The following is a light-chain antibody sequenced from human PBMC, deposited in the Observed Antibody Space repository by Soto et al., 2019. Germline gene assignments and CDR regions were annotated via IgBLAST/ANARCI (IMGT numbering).Light chain of an antibody. V-gene: IGKV1-27*01. CDR2: TAS. CDR3: QHSYSTSRA. J-gene: IGKJ1*01. CDR1: QDISNY. Sequence: DIQMTQSPSSLSASVGDRVTITCRASQDISNYLAWYQQKPGKVPELLIYTASTLQSGVPSRFSGSGSGTDFTLTISSLQPEDFAVYYCQHSYSTSRAFGQGTKVDIK.